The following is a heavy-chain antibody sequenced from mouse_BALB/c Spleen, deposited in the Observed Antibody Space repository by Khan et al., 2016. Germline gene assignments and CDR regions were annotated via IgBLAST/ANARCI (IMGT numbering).Heavy chain of an antibody. V-gene: IGHV11-2*02. CDR2: INSDGSAI. CDR3: MEYDYYYWYFDV. CDR1: GFTFSGFW. Sequence: EVQLLETGGGLVQPGGSRGLSCEGSGFTFSGFWMSWVRQTPGKTLEWLGDINSDGSAINYAPSITDRFTIFRDNDKSTLYLQMSKERSEERATYFWMEYDYYYWYFDVLGAGTTVPVSS. J-gene: IGHJ1*01. D-gene: IGHD2-4*01.